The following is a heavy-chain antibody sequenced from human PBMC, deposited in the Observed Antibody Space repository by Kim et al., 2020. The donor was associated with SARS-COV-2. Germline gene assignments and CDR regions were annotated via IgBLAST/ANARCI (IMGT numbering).Heavy chain of an antibody. CDR1: GGSISSSSYY. J-gene: IGHJ6*02. CDR2: IYYSGST. V-gene: IGHV4-39*01. CDR3: AIQGSVTGGVVNVYYYYYYGMDV. Sequence: SETLSLTCTVSGGSISSSSYYWGWIRQPPGKGLEWIGSIYYSGSTYYNPSLKSRVTISVDTSKNQFSLKLSSVTAADTAVYYCAIQGSVTGGVVNVYYYYYYGMDVWGQGTTVTVSS. D-gene: IGHD3-3*01.